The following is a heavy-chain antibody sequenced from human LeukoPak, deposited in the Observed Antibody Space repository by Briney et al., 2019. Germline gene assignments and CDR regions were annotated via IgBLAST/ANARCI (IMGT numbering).Heavy chain of an antibody. V-gene: IGHV4-59*01. D-gene: IGHD3-10*01. Sequence: SETLSLTCTVSGGSISSYYWSWIRQPPGKGLEWIGYIYYSGSTNYNPSLKSRVTISVDTSKNQFSLKLSSLTAADTAVYYCARGGAMVRGGGFDYWGQGTLVTVSS. CDR1: GGSISSYY. CDR2: IYYSGST. J-gene: IGHJ4*02. CDR3: ARGGAMVRGGGFDY.